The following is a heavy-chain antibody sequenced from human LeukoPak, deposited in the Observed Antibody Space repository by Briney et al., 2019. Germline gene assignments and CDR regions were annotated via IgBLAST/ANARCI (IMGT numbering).Heavy chain of an antibody. CDR3: RLYTSESDY. V-gene: IGHV3-23*01. CDR2: IRASDDTT. D-gene: IGHD3-22*01. Sequence: GGSLRLSCEVFGFTFSTSAMSWVRQAPGKGLEWVSGIRASDDTTYYVNSVRGRFTVSRDNSKNTLYLQMNSLRVEDTAVYYCRLYTSESDYWGQGTLVTVSS. J-gene: IGHJ4*02. CDR1: GFTFSTSA.